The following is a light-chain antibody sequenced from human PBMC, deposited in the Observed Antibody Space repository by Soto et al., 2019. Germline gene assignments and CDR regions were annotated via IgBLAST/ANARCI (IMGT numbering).Light chain of an antibody. CDR2: DVN. Sequence: QSALTQPPSASGSPGQSVTISCTGTSSDVGGYNYVAWYQQQPGKAPKLMIYDVNKRPSGVPDRFSGSKSGNTASLTVAGLQDDDESEDYCRSYAGSNNYVFGTGTKVPVL. CDR3: RSYAGSNNYV. J-gene: IGLJ1*01. V-gene: IGLV2-8*01. CDR1: SSDVGGYNY.